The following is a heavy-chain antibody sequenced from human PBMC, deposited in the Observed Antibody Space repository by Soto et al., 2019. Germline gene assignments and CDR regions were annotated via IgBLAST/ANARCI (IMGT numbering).Heavy chain of an antibody. Sequence: GGSLRLSCATSGFTFSNYSMNWVRQAPGKGLEWVSTITGSGISTYYADSVKGRFTISRDNSKNTLYLQMNSLRAEDTAVYYCANADCSSTSCSGFYGMDVWGQGTTVTVSS. D-gene: IGHD2-2*01. CDR2: ITGSGIST. J-gene: IGHJ6*02. CDR1: GFTFSNYS. V-gene: IGHV3-23*01. CDR3: ANADCSSTSCSGFYGMDV.